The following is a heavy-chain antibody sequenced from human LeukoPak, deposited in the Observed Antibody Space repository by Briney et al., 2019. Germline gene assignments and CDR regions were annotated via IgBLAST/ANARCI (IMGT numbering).Heavy chain of an antibody. CDR1: GLTFSSYS. V-gene: IGHV3-21*01. J-gene: IGHJ4*02. D-gene: IGHD6-13*01. Sequence: GGSLRLSCAASGLTFSSYSMNRVRQAPGKGLEWVSSISSSSSYIYYADSVKGRFTISRDNAKNSLYLQMNSLRAEDTAVYYCARDYSSSWYSPLSDYWGQGTLVTVSS. CDR2: ISSSSSYI. CDR3: ARDYSSSWYSPLSDY.